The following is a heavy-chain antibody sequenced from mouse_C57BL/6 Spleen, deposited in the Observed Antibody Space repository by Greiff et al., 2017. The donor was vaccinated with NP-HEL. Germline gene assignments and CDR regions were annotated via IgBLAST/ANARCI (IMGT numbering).Heavy chain of an antibody. D-gene: IGHD6-1*01. CDR1: GYTFTDYY. J-gene: IGHJ2*01. Sequence: EVQLQQSGPELVKPGASVKISCKASGYTFTDYYMNWVKQSHGKSLEWIGDINPNNGGTSYNQKFKGKATLTVDKSSSTAYMELRSLTSEDSAVYDCARRPHYFDYWGQGTTLTVAS. CDR2: INPNNGGT. V-gene: IGHV1-26*01. CDR3: ARRPHYFDY.